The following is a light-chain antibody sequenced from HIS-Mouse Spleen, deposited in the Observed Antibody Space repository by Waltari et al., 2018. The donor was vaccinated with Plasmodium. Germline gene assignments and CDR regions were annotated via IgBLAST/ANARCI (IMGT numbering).Light chain of an antibody. CDR3: SSYAGSNNLV. CDR1: SSYVGGYNS. Sequence: QSALTQPPPASGPPGPAVTIPSTGTSSYVGGYNSFSWYQQHPGKAPKLMIYEVSKRPSGVPDRFSGSKSGNTASLTVAGLQAEDEADYYCSSYAGSNNLVFGGGTKLTVL. V-gene: IGLV2-8*01. CDR2: EVS. J-gene: IGLJ2*01.